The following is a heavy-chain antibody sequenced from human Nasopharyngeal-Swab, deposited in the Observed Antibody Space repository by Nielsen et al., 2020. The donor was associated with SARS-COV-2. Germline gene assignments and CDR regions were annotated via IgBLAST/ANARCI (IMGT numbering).Heavy chain of an antibody. D-gene: IGHD5-18*01. CDR2: IYYSGST. J-gene: IGHJ6*03. CDR1: GGSISSYY. CDR3: ARTIGASRGYSYGSYYYMDV. Sequence: GSLRLSCTVSGGSISSYYWSWIRQPPGKGLEWIGYIYYSGSTNYNPSLKSRVTISVDTSKNQFSLKLSSVTAADTAVYYCARTIGASRGYSYGSYYYMDVWGKGTTVTSP. V-gene: IGHV4-59*01.